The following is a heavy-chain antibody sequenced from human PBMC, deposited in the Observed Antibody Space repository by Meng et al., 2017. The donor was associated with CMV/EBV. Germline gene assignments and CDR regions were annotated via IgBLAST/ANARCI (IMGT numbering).Heavy chain of an antibody. J-gene: IGHJ4*02. V-gene: IGHV1-3*01. CDR3: ARDFSWDSSGYHY. CDR2: INAGNGNT. D-gene: IGHD3-22*01. Sequence: CKSSGYTFTSYAMHWVRQAPGQRREWMGWINAGNGNTKYSQKFQGRVTIPRDTSASTAYMELRSLRSEDTAVYYCARDFSWDSSGYHYWGQGTLVTVSS. CDR1: GYTFTSYA.